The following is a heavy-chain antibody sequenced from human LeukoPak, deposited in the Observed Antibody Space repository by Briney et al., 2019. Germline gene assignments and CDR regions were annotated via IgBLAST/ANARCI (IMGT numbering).Heavy chain of an antibody. Sequence: GASVKVSCKASGYTFTGYYMHWVRQAPGQGLEWMGWINPNSGGTNYPQKFQGRVTMTRDTSISTAYMELSRLISDDTAVYYCAREGLTGIVGASLGVWGKGTTVTVSS. V-gene: IGHV1-2*02. CDR2: INPNSGGT. D-gene: IGHD1-26*01. CDR3: AREGLTGIVGASLGV. CDR1: GYTFTGYY. J-gene: IGHJ6*04.